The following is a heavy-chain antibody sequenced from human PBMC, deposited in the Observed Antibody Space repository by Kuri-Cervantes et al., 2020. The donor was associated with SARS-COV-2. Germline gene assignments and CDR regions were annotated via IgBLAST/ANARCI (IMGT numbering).Heavy chain of an antibody. CDR3: ARSSSGSYSDFEH. J-gene: IGHJ4*02. CDR1: GGTFSSYA. V-gene: IGHV1-69*13. D-gene: IGHD1-26*01. CDR2: IIPIFGTA. Sequence: SVKVSCKASGGTFSSYAISWVRQAPGQGLEWMGGIIPIFGTANYAQKFQGRVTITADESTSTVYMEVSSLTSEDTAVYYCARSSSGSYSDFEHWGQGTLVTVSS.